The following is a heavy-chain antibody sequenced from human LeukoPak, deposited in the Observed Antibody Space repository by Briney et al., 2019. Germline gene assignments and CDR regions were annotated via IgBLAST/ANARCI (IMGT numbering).Heavy chain of an antibody. V-gene: IGHV3-48*04. J-gene: IGHJ4*02. CDR3: ARNPTTVTTFLLFDY. D-gene: IGHD4-17*01. CDR1: GLTFNMYT. CDR2: ISSSGSTI. Sequence: GGSLRLSCAASGLTFNMYTMNWVRQAPGKGLEWVSYISSSGSTIYYADSVKGRFTISRDNAKNSLYLQMNSLRAEDTAVYYCARNPTTVTTFLLFDYWGQGTLVTVSS.